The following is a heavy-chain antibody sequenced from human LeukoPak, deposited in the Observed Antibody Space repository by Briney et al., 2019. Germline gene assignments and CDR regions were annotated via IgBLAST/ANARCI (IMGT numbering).Heavy chain of an antibody. CDR2: IFHRGGT. Sequence: PSETLSLTCTVSNDSISSGDYYWNWIRQPPGKGLEWIGYIFHRGGTSYNPSLKSRILFSVDTSQNQFSLKLSSVTAADTAVYYCARGDDYVWGSYRPGGAFDIWGQGTMVTVSS. CDR3: ARGDDYVWGSYRPGGAFDI. CDR1: NDSISSGDYY. V-gene: IGHV4-30-4*01. D-gene: IGHD3-16*02. J-gene: IGHJ3*02.